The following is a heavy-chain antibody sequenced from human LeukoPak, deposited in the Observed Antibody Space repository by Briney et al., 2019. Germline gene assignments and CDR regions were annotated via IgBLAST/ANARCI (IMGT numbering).Heavy chain of an antibody. V-gene: IGHV1-18*01. J-gene: IGHJ5*02. CDR1: GYTFTSYG. D-gene: IGHD1-26*01. Sequence: RASVKVSCKASGYTFTSYGISWVRQAPGQGLEWMGWISAYNGNTNYAQKLQGRVTMTTDTSTSTAYMGLRSLRSDDTAVYYCARVLGATISPTDWFDPWGQGTLVTVSS. CDR3: ARVLGATISPTDWFDP. CDR2: ISAYNGNT.